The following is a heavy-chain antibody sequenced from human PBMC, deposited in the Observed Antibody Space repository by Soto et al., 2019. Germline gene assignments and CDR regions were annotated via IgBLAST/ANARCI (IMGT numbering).Heavy chain of an antibody. J-gene: IGHJ5*02. V-gene: IGHV4-39*01. CDR1: GGSISSYF. Sequence: TSETLSLTCTVSGGSISSYFWGWIRQPPGKGLEWIGSIYYSGSTYYNPSLKSRVTVSVDTSKNQFSLKLSSVTAADTAVYYCARHPSDFWFDPWGQGTLVTVSS. D-gene: IGHD2-21*02. CDR3: ARHPSDFWFDP. CDR2: IYYSGST.